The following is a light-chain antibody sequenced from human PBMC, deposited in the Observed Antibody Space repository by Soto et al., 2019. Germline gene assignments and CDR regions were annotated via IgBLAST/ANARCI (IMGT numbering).Light chain of an antibody. Sequence: QSALTQPPSASGSPGQSVTISFTGTSSDVGGYKFVSWYQQHPGKAPKLLIYEVTHRPSGVPDRFSGSKSGNTASLTVSGLQAEDDADYYCSSYAGSNMGVFGTGTKLTVL. CDR1: SSDVGGYKF. CDR2: EVT. J-gene: IGLJ1*01. V-gene: IGLV2-8*01. CDR3: SSYAGSNMGV.